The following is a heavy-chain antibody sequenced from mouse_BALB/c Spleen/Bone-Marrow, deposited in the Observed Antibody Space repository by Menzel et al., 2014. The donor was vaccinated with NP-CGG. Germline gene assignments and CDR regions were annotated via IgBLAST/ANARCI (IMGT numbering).Heavy chain of an antibody. CDR3: AREKYGNYYAMDY. V-gene: IGHV2-6-7*01. CDR1: GFSLTGFG. D-gene: IGHD2-10*02. CDR2: IWGDGTT. J-gene: IGHJ4*01. Sequence: VQGVESGPGLVAPSQSLSITCTVSGFSLTGFGINWIRQPPGKGLEWLGMIWGDGTTDYNSALKSRLSINKDNSKSQVFLKMNSLQAGDTARYYCAREKYGNYYAMDYWGQGTSVTVPS.